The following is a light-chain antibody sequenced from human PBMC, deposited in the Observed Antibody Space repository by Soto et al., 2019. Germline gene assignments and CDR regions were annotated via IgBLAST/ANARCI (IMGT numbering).Light chain of an antibody. Sequence: QSALTQPASVSGSPGQSITISCTGTSSDVGGYNHVSWYQQHPGKDPKLMIYEVSNRPSGVSNRFSGSKSGNTASLTISGLQAAEEADYYCNSHTSRSNPWVFGGGTKLTVL. CDR1: SSDVGGYNH. J-gene: IGLJ3*02. CDR2: EVS. CDR3: NSHTSRSNPWV. V-gene: IGLV2-14*01.